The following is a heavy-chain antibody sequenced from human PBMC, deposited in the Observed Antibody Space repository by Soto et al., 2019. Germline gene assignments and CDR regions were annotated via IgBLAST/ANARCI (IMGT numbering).Heavy chain of an antibody. J-gene: IGHJ4*02. Sequence: QVQLVESGGGVVQPGTSMRLSCAASGFIFSNYAMHWVRQAPGKGLEWVAVIWYDGSNKYYADSVKGRFAISRDNSRNTLYLEMNSLRAEDTAVYYCARSTEPQYSGGWYRVDYWGQGTLVTVSS. CDR1: GFIFSNYA. CDR2: IWYDGSNK. CDR3: ARSTEPQYSGGWYRVDY. D-gene: IGHD6-19*01. V-gene: IGHV3-33*01.